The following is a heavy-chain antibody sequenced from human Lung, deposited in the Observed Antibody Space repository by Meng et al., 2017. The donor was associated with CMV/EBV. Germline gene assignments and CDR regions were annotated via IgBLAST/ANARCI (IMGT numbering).Heavy chain of an antibody. CDR2: IRSKAFGGTT. J-gene: IGHJ6*01. CDR1: GFTFSNST. CDR3: ARGTYISGWYYYYYYYAMDV. V-gene: IGHV3-49*04. D-gene: IGHD6-19*01. Sequence: GESLKISCTASGFTFSNSTMSWVRQAPGKGLEWVGFIRSKAFGGTTEYAASVKGRFTISRDDSKGIACLQMNSLKVEDTAVYYCARGTYISGWYYYYYYYAMDVWGQGNXVNGSS.